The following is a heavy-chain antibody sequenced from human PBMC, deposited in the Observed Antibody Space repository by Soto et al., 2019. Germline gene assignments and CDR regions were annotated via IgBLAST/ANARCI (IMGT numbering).Heavy chain of an antibody. CDR2: ISSNGGST. Sequence: PGGSLRLSCSASEFTFSSYAMHWVRQAPGKGLEYVSAISSNGGSTYYADSVKVRFTISRDNSNNTLYLQMSSLRAEDTAVYYCVKDGDWVERLRYFDCLSGGDAFDIWGQGTMVTVSS. CDR1: EFTFSSYA. J-gene: IGHJ3*02. V-gene: IGHV3-64D*08. CDR3: VKDGDWVERLRYFDCLSGGDAFDI. D-gene: IGHD3-9*01.